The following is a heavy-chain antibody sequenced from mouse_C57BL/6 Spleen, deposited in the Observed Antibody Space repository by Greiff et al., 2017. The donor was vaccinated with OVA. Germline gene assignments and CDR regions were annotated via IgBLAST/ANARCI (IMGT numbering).Heavy chain of an antibody. Sequence: QVQLQQSGAELVRPGASVTLSCKASGYTFTDYEMHWVKQTPVHGLEWIGAIDPETGGTAYNQKFKGKAILTAAKSSSTAYMELRSLTSEDSAVYYCTRRDYYSNYDYWGQGTTLTVSS. J-gene: IGHJ2*01. CDR3: TRRDYYSNYDY. CDR2: IDPETGGT. D-gene: IGHD2-5*01. CDR1: GYTFTDYE. V-gene: IGHV1-15*01.